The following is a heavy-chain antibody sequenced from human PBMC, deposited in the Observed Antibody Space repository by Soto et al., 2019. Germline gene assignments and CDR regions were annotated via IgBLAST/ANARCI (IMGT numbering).Heavy chain of an antibody. CDR2: INHSGST. Sequence: QVQLQQWGAGLLKPSETLSLTCAVYGGSFSGYYWSWIRQPPGKGLEWIGEINHSGSTNYNPSLKSRVTISVDTSKNQFSLKLSSVTAADTAVYYCARGPPYYYGSGSGRGFVYWGQGTLVTVSS. CDR3: ARGPPYYYGSGSGRGFVY. J-gene: IGHJ4*02. V-gene: IGHV4-34*01. CDR1: GGSFSGYY. D-gene: IGHD3-10*01.